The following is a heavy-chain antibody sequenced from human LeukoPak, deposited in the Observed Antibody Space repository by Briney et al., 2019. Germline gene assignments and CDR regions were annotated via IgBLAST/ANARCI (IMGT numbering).Heavy chain of an antibody. CDR2: IYYSGST. J-gene: IGHJ4*02. Sequence: SETLSLTCTVSGGSISSYYWSWIRQPPGKGLEWIGYIYYSGSTNYNPSLKSRVTISVDTSKNQFSLKLSSVTAADTAVYYCARDYCSGGSCHFDYWGQGTLVTVSS. D-gene: IGHD2-15*01. V-gene: IGHV4-59*01. CDR3: ARDYCSGGSCHFDY. CDR1: GGSISSYY.